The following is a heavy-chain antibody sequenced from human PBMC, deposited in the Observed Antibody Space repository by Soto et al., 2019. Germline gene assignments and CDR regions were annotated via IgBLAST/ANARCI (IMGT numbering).Heavy chain of an antibody. CDR3: ARQNRGNYYYYYGMDV. CDR2: IYYSGST. CDR1: GGSISSYY. V-gene: IGHV4-59*08. D-gene: IGHD3-10*01. Sequence: QVQLQESGPGLVKPSETLSLTCTVSGGSISSYYWSWIRQPPGKGLEWIGYIYYSGSTNYNPSLKSRVPISVDTSKNQFSLKLSSVTAADTAVYYCARQNRGNYYYYYGMDVWGQGTTVTVSS. J-gene: IGHJ6*02.